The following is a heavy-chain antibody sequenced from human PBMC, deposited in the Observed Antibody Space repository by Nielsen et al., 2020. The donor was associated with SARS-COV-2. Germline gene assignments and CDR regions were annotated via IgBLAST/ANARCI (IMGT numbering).Heavy chain of an antibody. CDR3: VRTARVLDK. Sequence: GESLKISCAASGFTFSSYGMHWVRQAPGKGLEWVAVIWYDGSNKYYADSVKGRFTISRDNAKKSLYLEMNSLRAEDTAVYYCVRTARVLDKWGRGTLVTVSS. J-gene: IGHJ4*02. CDR2: IWYDGSNK. D-gene: IGHD2-21*02. V-gene: IGHV3-33*03. CDR1: GFTFSSYG.